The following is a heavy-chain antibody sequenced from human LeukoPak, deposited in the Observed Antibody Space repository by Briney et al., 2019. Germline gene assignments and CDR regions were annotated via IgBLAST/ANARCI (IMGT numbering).Heavy chain of an antibody. Sequence: PGGSLKLSCAASGFTFSHSAMHWVRQASGKGLEWVGRIRSKADSHATAYAASVQGRFTISRDDSRNMAYLQMNSLKTDDTAVYHCTTRDTVVIRNDAFDSWGQGTMVTVSS. D-gene: IGHD4-23*01. J-gene: IGHJ3*02. CDR1: GFTFSHSA. CDR2: IRSKADSHAT. V-gene: IGHV3-73*01. CDR3: TTRDTVVIRNDAFDS.